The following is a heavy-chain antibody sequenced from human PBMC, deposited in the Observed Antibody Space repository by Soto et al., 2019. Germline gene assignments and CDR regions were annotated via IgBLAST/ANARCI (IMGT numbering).Heavy chain of an antibody. V-gene: IGHV5-10-1*01. D-gene: IGHD3-10*01. CDR1: GYSFTSYW. J-gene: IGHJ6*02. CDR3: ALQTVTYYYYGMDV. CDR2: IDPSDSYT. Sequence: GESLNISCKGSGYSFTSYWISWVRQMPGKGLEWMGRIDPSDSYTNDSPSFQGHVTISADKSISTAYLQWSSLKASDTAMYYCALQTVTYYYYGMDVWGQGTTVTVSS.